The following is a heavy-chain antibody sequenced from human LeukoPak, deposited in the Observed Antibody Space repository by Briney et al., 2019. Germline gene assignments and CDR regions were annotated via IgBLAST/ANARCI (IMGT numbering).Heavy chain of an antibody. V-gene: IGHV4-34*01. CDR1: GGSFSGYY. J-gene: IGHJ5*02. CDR3: ARGLGRLTIFGVGPPGGLDP. Sequence: SETLSLTCAVYGGSFSGYYWSWIRQPPGKGLEWIGEINHSGSTNYNPSLKSRFTISVDTSKNQFSLKLSSVTAADTAVYYCARGLGRLTIFGVGPPGGLDPWGQGTLVTVSS. CDR2: INHSGST. D-gene: IGHD3-3*01.